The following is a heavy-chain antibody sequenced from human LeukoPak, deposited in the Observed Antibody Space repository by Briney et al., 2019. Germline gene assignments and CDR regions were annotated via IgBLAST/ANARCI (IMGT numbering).Heavy chain of an antibody. CDR1: GYTFTGYY. D-gene: IGHD7-27*01. CDR2: INPNSGGT. Sequence: ASVKVSCKASGYTFTGYYMHWVRQAPGQGLEWMGWINPNSGGTNYAQKFQGRVSMTRDTSISTAYMELSRLRSDDTAVYYCARDRDWGGGGFDYWGQGTLVTVSP. V-gene: IGHV1-2*02. CDR3: ARDRDWGGGGFDY. J-gene: IGHJ4*02.